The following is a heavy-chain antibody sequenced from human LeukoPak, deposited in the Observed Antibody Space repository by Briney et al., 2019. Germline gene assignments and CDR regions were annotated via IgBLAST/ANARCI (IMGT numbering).Heavy chain of an antibody. CDR1: GFTFSSYS. J-gene: IGHJ4*02. CDR3: ARGPREIWFGESPY. CDR2: ISSSSSYI. D-gene: IGHD3-10*01. Sequence: GGSLRLSCAASGFTFSSYSMNWVRQAPGKGLEWVSSISSSSSYIYYADSVKGRFTISRDNAKNSLYLQMNSLRVEDTAVYYCARGPREIWFGESPYWGQGTLVTVSS. V-gene: IGHV3-21*01.